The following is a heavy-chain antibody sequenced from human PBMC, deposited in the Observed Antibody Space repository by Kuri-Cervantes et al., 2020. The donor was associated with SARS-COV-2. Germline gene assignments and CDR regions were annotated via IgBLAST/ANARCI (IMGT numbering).Heavy chain of an antibody. Sequence: GGSLRLSCAASGFTFSSYGMHWVRQTPGKGLEWVAFIRYDGSNKYYADSVKGRFTISRDNSKNTLYLQMNSLRAEDTAVYYCAKDREGGITTGYYGMDVWGQGTTVTVSS. CDR2: IRYDGSNK. D-gene: IGHD4-11*01. V-gene: IGHV3-30*02. CDR1: GFTFSSYG. J-gene: IGHJ6*02. CDR3: AKDREGGITTGYYGMDV.